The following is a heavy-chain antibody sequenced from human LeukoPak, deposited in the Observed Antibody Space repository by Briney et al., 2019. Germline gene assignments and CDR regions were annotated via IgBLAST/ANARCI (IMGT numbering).Heavy chain of an antibody. CDR1: GYTFTSYD. Sequence: ASVKVSCKASGYTFTSYDINWVRQATRQGLEWMGWMNPNSGNTGYAQKFQGRVTMTRNTSISTAYMELSSLRSEDTAVYYCARGQMAGIAARRDFDYWGQGTLVTVSS. CDR3: ARGQMAGIAARRDFDY. D-gene: IGHD6-6*01. V-gene: IGHV1-8*01. CDR2: MNPNSGNT. J-gene: IGHJ4*02.